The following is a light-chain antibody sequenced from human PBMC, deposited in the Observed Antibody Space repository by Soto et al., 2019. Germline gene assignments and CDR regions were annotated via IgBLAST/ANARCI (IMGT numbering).Light chain of an antibody. CDR3: QQYSSLYT. Sequence: EIVLTQSPGTLSLSPGERVTLSCRASQSINNNYLAWYQHKPGQAPRLIVYGASARATGIPDMFSGSGSGTYFTLTISRLEPEDFAVYYCQQYSSLYTFGQGTKLEIK. CDR2: GAS. CDR1: QSINNNY. J-gene: IGKJ2*01. V-gene: IGKV3-20*01.